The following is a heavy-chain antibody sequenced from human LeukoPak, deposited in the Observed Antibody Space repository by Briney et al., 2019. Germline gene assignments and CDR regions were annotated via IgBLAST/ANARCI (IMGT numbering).Heavy chain of an antibody. V-gene: IGHV3-30-3*01. CDR2: ISYDGSNK. D-gene: IGHD3-22*01. CDR3: AREGTNGYYYDSSGFDY. CDR1: GFTFSSYA. J-gene: IGHJ4*02. Sequence: PGRSLRLSCAASGFTFSSYAIHWVRQAPGKGLEWVAVISYDGSNKYYADSVKGRFTISRDNSKNTLYLQMNSLRAEDTAVYYCAREGTNGYYYDSSGFDYWGQGTLVTVSS.